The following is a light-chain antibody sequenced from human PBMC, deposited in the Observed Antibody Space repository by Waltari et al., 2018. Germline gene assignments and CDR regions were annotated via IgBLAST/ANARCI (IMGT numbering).Light chain of an antibody. V-gene: IGKV1-39*01. CDR1: RGIDSY. J-gene: IGKJ5*01. CDR2: DAS. CDR3: QQSHSPPFT. Sequence: TCRAMRGIDSYLNWYQQRPGRAPKLLIYDASTLQREVPTRFSGGGIGTDFTLTINNLQPEDFATYFCQQSHSPPFTFGQGTRLEI.